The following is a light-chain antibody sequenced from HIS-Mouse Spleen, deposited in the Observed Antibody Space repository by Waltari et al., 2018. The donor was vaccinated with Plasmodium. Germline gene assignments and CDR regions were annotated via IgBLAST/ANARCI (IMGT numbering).Light chain of an antibody. CDR3: CSYAGSSTWV. CDR2: EGS. Sequence: QSALTQPASVSGSPGQSITISCTGTSMAVGSDNLVSWYQQHPGKAPKLMIYEGSKRPSGVSNRFSGSKSGNTASLTISGLQAEDEADYYCCSYAGSSTWVFGGGTKLTVL. CDR1: SMAVGSDNL. V-gene: IGLV2-23*01. J-gene: IGLJ3*02.